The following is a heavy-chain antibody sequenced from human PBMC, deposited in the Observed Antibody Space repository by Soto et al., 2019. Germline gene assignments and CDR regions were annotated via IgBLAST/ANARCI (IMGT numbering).Heavy chain of an antibody. CDR3: AKLRGGCSSTSCYAPFDY. V-gene: IGHV3-23*01. J-gene: IGHJ4*02. D-gene: IGHD2-2*01. CDR1: GFTFSSYA. CDR2: ISGSGGST. Sequence: GGSLRLSCAASGFTFSSYAMSWVRQAPGKGLEWVSAISGSGGSTYYADSVKGRFTISRDNSKNTLYLQMNSLRAEDTAVYYCAKLRGGCSSTSCYAPFDYWGQGTLVTVSS.